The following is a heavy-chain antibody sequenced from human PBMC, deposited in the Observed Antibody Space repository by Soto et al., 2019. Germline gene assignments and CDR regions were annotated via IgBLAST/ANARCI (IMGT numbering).Heavy chain of an antibody. CDR3: ARVDLMTTVTTPLN. V-gene: IGHV3-7*01. CDR1: GFTFSSYW. D-gene: IGHD4-4*01. J-gene: IGHJ4*02. CDR2: IKQDGSEK. Sequence: LRLSCAASGFTFSSYWMSWVRQAPGKGLEWVANIKQDGSEKHYVDSVKGRFTISRDNAKNSLYLQMNSLRAEDTAVYYCARVDLMTTVTTPLNWGQGTLVTVS.